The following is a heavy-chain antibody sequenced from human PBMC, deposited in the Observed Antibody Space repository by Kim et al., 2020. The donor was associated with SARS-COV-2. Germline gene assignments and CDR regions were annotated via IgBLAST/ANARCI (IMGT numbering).Heavy chain of an antibody. D-gene: IGHD5-18*01. CDR3: ARGGYSYGYGDYYYYYGMDV. J-gene: IGHJ6*02. CDR1: GYTFTSYA. V-gene: IGHV7-4-1*02. Sequence: ASVKVSCKASGYTFTSYAMNWVRQAPGQGLEWMGWINTNTGNPTYAQGFTGRFVFSLDTSVSTAYLQISSLKAEDTAVYYCARGGYSYGYGDYYYYYGMDVWGQGTTVTVSS. CDR2: INTNTGNP.